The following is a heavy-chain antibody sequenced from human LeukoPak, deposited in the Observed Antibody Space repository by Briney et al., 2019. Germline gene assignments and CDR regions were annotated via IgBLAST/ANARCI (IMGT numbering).Heavy chain of an antibody. Sequence: PSETLSLTCTVSGGSISSYYWSWIRQPPGKGLEWIGYIYYSGSTNYNPSLKSRVTISVDTSKNQFSLKLSSVTAADTAVYYCARVYTNWGSQDDGAAFDIWGQGTMVTVS. CDR3: ARVYTNWGSQDDGAAFDI. CDR2: IYYSGST. D-gene: IGHD7-27*01. V-gene: IGHV4-59*01. CDR1: GGSISSYY. J-gene: IGHJ3*02.